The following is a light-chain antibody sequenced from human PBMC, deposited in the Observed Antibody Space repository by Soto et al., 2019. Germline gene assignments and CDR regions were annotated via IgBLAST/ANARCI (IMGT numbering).Light chain of an antibody. V-gene: IGKV3-20*01. CDR1: QSVSSGY. CDR2: GAS. Sequence: EIGLTQSPGTLSLSPGERATLSCRASQSVSSGYLAWYQQKPGQAPRPRIYGASSRATGIPDRFSGSGSGTDFTLTNSSLEPEDLAVYFCQQYGISPPVNFGGRDKVDIK. J-gene: IGKJ4*01. CDR3: QQYGISPPVN.